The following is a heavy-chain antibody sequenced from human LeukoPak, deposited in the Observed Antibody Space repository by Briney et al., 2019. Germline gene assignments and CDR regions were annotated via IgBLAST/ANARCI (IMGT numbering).Heavy chain of an antibody. CDR3: ARTPQQLVPFDY. J-gene: IGHJ4*02. CDR2: ISAYNGNT. CDR1: GYTFTSYG. D-gene: IGHD6-13*01. Sequence: ASVTVSCKASGYTFTSYGISWVRQAPGQGLEWMGWISAYNGNTNYAQKLQGRVTMTTDTSTSTAYMELRSLRSDDTAVYYCARTPQQLVPFDYWGQGTLGTVSS. V-gene: IGHV1-18*04.